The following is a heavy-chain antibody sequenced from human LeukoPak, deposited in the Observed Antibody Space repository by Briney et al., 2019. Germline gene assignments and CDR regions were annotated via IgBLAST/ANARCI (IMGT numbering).Heavy chain of an antibody. V-gene: IGHV3-23*01. CDR3: AKGTEYSSSWYKEALDY. CDR1: GFTFSSYA. J-gene: IGHJ4*02. D-gene: IGHD6-13*01. Sequence: GGSLRLSCTASGFTFSSYAMSWVRQAPGKGLEWVSVISAAASTSYADSVKGRFTISRDNSQNTLYLQMNSLRAEDAAVYYCAKGTEYSSSWYKEALDYWGQGALVPVSS. CDR2: ISAAAST.